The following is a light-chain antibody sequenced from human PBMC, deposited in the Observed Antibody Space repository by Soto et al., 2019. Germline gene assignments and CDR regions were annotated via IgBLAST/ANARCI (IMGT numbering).Light chain of an antibody. J-gene: IGKJ4*01. CDR2: GAS. CDR1: QSVSSN. Sequence: EIVMTQSPATLSVSPGERATLSCRASQSVSSNLAWYQQKPGQAPRLLIYGASTRATGIPARFSGSGSGTDFTLTISSLQSEDFAVYYCQQYGSSPGLTFGGGTKVDIK. CDR3: QQYGSSPGLT. V-gene: IGKV3-15*01.